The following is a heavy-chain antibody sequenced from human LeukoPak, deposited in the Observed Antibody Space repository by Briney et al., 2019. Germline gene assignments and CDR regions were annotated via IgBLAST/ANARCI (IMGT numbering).Heavy chain of an antibody. D-gene: IGHD2-2*01. V-gene: IGHV1-2*02. Sequence: ASVKVSCKASGYTFTGYYMHWVRQAPGQGLEWMGWINPNSGGTNYAQKFQGRVTMIRDTSISTAYMELSRLRSDDTAVYYCAREREGCSSTSCYLDYWGQGTLVTVSS. CDR3: AREREGCSSTSCYLDY. CDR2: INPNSGGT. CDR1: GYTFTGYY. J-gene: IGHJ4*02.